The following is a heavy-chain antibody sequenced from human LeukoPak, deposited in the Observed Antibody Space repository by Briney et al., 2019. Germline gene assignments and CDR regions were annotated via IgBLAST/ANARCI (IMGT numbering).Heavy chain of an antibody. CDR2: INHSGTT. J-gene: IGHJ4*02. CDR3: ARGPTTYYNFWSGPVFDY. D-gene: IGHD3-3*01. V-gene: IGHV4-34*01. Sequence: SETLSLTCAVYGGPFSGYYWRWIRQPPGKGLEWIGEINHSGTTNYNPSLKSRVTISVDTSKNQFSLNLSSVTAADTAVYYCARGPTTYYNFWSGPVFDYWGQGTLVTVSS. CDR1: GGPFSGYY.